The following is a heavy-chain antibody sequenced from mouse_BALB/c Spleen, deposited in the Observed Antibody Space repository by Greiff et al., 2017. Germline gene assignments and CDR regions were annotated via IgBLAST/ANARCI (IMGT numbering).Heavy chain of an antibody. J-gene: IGHJ2*01. CDR2: IYPSDSYT. Sequence: QVQLQQPGAELVRPGASVKLSCKASGYTFTSYWINWVKQRPGQGLEWIGNIYPSDSYTNYNQKFKDKATLTVDKSSSTAYMQLSSPTSEDSAVYYCTRSEYGNYEGYWGQGTTLTVSS. D-gene: IGHD2-1*01. V-gene: IGHV1-69*02. CDR3: TRSEYGNYEGY. CDR1: GYTFTSYW.